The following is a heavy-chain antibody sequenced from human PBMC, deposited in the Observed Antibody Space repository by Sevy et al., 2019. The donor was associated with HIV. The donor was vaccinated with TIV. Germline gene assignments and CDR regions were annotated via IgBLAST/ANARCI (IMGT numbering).Heavy chain of an antibody. CDR3: ARVNYDFSRAYDFANYFDP. J-gene: IGHJ5*02. CDR1: GYTLSTSG. Sequence: ASVKVSCKASGYTLSTSGITWVRQAPGQGLEWVGWSNPNHDPDYAQSLQGRLTMPTDTSTNTAYLEPRSLTPGDTAVYYWARVNYDFSRAYDFANYFDPWGQGTLVTVSS. D-gene: IGHD3-3*01. V-gene: IGHV1-18*01. CDR2: SNPNHDP.